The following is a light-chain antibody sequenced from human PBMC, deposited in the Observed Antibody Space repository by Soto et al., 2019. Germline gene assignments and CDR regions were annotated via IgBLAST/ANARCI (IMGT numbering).Light chain of an antibody. CDR1: QSVSRSN. CDR2: GAS. CDR3: QHYDTSLT. Sequence: EIVLTQSPGTLSLSPGERATLSCRASQSVSRSNFAWYQQKPGQAPRLLIYGASGRATGIPDRFSGAGSGTDFTLSINRLEPEDFAVYYCQHYDTSLTFGGGTKVEL. V-gene: IGKV3-20*01. J-gene: IGKJ4*01.